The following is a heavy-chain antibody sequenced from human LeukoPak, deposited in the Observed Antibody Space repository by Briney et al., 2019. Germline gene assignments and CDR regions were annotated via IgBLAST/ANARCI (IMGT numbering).Heavy chain of an antibody. Sequence: TPSETLSLTCTVSGGSISSYYWSWIRQPPGKGLEWIGYIYYSGSTNYNPPLKSRVTISVDTSKNQFSLKLSSVTAADTAVYYCARAPSAIGGAFDIWGQGTMVTVSS. CDR2: IYYSGST. CDR3: ARAPSAIGGAFDI. CDR1: GGSISSYY. J-gene: IGHJ3*02. V-gene: IGHV4-59*01. D-gene: IGHD3-10*01.